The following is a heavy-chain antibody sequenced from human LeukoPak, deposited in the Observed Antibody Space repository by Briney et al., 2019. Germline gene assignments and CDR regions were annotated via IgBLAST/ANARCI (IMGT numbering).Heavy chain of an antibody. D-gene: IGHD3-10*01. V-gene: IGHV1-3*01. CDR2: INAGNGNT. Sequence: ASVKVSCTASGYTFTRSTMHWVRQAPGQRLEWMGWINAGNGNTKYSQKFQGRVTITRDTSASTAYMELSSLRSEDTAVYYCARDWDPMWFGELFPYWGQGTLVTVSS. J-gene: IGHJ4*02. CDR3: ARDWDPMWFGELFPY. CDR1: GYTFTRST.